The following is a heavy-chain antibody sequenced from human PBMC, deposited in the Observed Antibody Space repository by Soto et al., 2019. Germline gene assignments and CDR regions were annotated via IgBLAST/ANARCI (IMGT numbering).Heavy chain of an antibody. CDR1: GFTFSSYC. D-gene: IGHD2-15*01. CDR3: ARYGWTNGVVGAANCFGD. J-gene: IGHJ5*02. Sequence: GGSLRLSCAASGFTFSSYCMHWVRQAPGKGLEWVAVISYDGSNKYYADSVKGRFTISRDNSKNTLYLQMNRLRTEETAVYYCARYGWTNGVVGAANCFGDWGQGTLVTVSS. V-gene: IGHV3-33*05. CDR2: ISYDGSNK.